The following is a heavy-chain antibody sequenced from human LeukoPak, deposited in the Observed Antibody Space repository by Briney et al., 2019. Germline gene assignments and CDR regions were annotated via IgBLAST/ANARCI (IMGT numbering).Heavy chain of an antibody. CDR1: GGSISSSSYY. CDR2: IYYSGST. D-gene: IGHD3-22*01. CDR3: ARVPGPPRLFSSGYYGSFDY. J-gene: IGHJ4*02. V-gene: IGHV4-39*07. Sequence: PSETLSLTCTVSGGSISSSSYYWGWIRQPPGKGLEWIGSIYYSGSTYYNPSLKSRVTISVDTSKNQFSLKLSSVTAADTAVYYCARVPGPPRLFSSGYYGSFDYWGQGTLVTVSS.